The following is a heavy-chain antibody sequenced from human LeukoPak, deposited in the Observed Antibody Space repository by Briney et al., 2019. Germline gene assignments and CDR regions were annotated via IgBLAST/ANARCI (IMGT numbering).Heavy chain of an antibody. Sequence: GGSLRLSCAASGFTFSSYAMSWVRQAPGKGLGWVSAISGSGGSTYYADSVKGRFTISRDNSKNTLYLQMNSLRAEDTAVYYCAKDTTDCSGGSCYFDYWGQGTLVTVSS. V-gene: IGHV3-23*01. CDR2: ISGSGGST. CDR1: GFTFSSYA. CDR3: AKDTTDCSGGSCYFDY. J-gene: IGHJ4*02. D-gene: IGHD2-15*01.